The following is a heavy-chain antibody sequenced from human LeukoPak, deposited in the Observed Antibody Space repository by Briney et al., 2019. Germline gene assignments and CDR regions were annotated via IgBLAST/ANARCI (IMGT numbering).Heavy chain of an antibody. CDR2: ISWNSGSI. D-gene: IGHD2-2*01. CDR3: ACYSCPHFDY. Sequence: QSGGSLRLSCAASGFTFDDYAMHWVRQAPGKGLEWVSGISWNSGSIGYADSVKGRFTISRDNAKNSLYLQMNSLRAEDTAVYYCACYSCPHFDYWGQGTLVTVSS. CDR1: GFTFDDYA. J-gene: IGHJ4*02. V-gene: IGHV3-9*01.